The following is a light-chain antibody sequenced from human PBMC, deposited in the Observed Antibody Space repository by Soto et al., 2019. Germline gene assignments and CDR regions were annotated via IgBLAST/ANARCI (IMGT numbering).Light chain of an antibody. CDR2: DAS. CDR1: QGISSY. J-gene: IGKJ5*01. CDR3: QRLSSFPLT. V-gene: IGKV1-9*01. Sequence: DIQLTQSPSFLSASVGDRVTITCRASQGISSYLAWYQQKPGKAPKLLIYDASTLQSGVPSRFSGSGSGTEFTLTISSLQPEDFATYYCQRLSSFPLTVGPGTRLEIK.